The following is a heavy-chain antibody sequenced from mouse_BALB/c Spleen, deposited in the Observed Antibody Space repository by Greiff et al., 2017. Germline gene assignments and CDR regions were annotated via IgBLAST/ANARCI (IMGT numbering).Heavy chain of an antibody. D-gene: IGHD2-10*02. CDR3: ARGEYGNYGFAY. CDR2: IDPSDSET. CDR1: GYSFTSYW. V-gene: IGHV1S127*01. J-gene: IGHJ3*01. Sequence: VQLQQSGPQLVRPGASVKISCKASGYSFTSYWMHWVKQRPGQGLEWIGMIDPSDSETRLNQKFKDKATLTVDKSSSTAYMQLSSPTSEDSAVYYCARGEYGNYGFAYWGQGTLVTVSA.